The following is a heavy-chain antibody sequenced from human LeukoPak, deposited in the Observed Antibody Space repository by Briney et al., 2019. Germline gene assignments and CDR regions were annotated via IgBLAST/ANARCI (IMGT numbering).Heavy chain of an antibody. CDR3: TRDLISAAAAGFLYYFDY. V-gene: IGHV3-30-3*01. CDR2: ISYDGAKK. Sequence: GGSLRLSCAASGFSFSSYAIQWVRQAPGKGLEWVAGISYDGAKKYYADAVKGRFTLSKDTSKRTLYLQMTSLRGDDTAVYYCTRDLISAAAAGFLYYFDYWGQGTLVTVSS. J-gene: IGHJ4*02. CDR1: GFSFSSYA. D-gene: IGHD6-13*01.